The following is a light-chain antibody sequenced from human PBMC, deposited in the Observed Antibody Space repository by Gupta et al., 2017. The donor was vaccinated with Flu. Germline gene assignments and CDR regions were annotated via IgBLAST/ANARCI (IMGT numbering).Light chain of an antibody. CDR1: QSVSSSY. CDR2: DAS. V-gene: IGKV3-20*01. Sequence: ERATLSCRASQSVSSSYLAWYQQKPGQAPRLLIYDASSRATGIPERFSGSGSGTDFTLTISRLEPEDFAVYYCQQYGRSPFTFGPGTKVEI. CDR3: QQYGRSPFT. J-gene: IGKJ3*01.